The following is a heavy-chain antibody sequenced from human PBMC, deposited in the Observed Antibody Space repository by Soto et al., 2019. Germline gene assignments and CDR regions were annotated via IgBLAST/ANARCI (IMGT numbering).Heavy chain of an antibody. V-gene: IGHV3-74*01. Sequence: PGGSLRLSCAASGFIFSSYWMHWVRQAPGKGLVWVSRINSDGSRTSYADSVKGRFTISRDNAKNTLYLQMNSLRAEDTAVYYCARGGDIVATIYYGMAVWGQGTTVTVSS. J-gene: IGHJ6*02. D-gene: IGHD5-12*01. CDR3: ARGGDIVATIYYGMAV. CDR1: GFIFSSYW. CDR2: INSDGSRT.